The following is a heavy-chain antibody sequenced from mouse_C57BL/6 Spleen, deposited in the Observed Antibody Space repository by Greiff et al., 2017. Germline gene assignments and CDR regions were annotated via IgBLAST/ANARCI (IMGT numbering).Heavy chain of an antibody. CDR3: ARHEVGRGCAY. D-gene: IGHD4-1*01. Sequence: EVQLVESGGDLVKPGGSLKLSCAASGLTFSSYGMSWVRQTPDKRLEWVATISSGGSYTYYPDSVKGRFTISRDNAKNTLYLQMSSLKSEDTAMYYCARHEVGRGCAYWGQGTLVTVSA. CDR2: ISSGGSYT. J-gene: IGHJ3*01. V-gene: IGHV5-6*01. CDR1: GLTFSSYG.